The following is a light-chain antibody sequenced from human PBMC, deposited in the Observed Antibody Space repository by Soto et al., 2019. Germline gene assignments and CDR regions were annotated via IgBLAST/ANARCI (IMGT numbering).Light chain of an antibody. V-gene: IGKV3-20*01. CDR3: QQYGSSPPLT. J-gene: IGKJ4*01. CDR1: QSISMY. CDR2: GAS. Sequence: IVLTQSPGTLSLSAGARTSLSCRASQSISMYLAWYQQKPGQGPRLLIYGASSRATGIPDRFSGSGSGTDFTLTISRLEPEDFAVYYCQQYGSSPPLTFGGGTKVDI.